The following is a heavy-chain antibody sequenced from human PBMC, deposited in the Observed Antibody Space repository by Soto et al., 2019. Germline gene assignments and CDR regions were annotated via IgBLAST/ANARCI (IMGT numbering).Heavy chain of an antibody. V-gene: IGHV3-33*01. Sequence: PGGSLRLSCAASGFTFSSYGMHWVRQAPGKGLEWVAVIWYDGSNKYYADSVKGRFTISRDNSKNTLYLQMNSLRAEDTAVYYCARDGIVVVPAAMGPLDYYYGMDVWGQGTTVTVSS. CDR2: IWYDGSNK. CDR1: GFTFSSYG. J-gene: IGHJ6*02. CDR3: ARDGIVVVPAAMGPLDYYYGMDV. D-gene: IGHD2-2*01.